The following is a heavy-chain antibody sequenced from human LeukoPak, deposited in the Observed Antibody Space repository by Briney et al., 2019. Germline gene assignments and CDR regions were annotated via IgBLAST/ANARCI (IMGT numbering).Heavy chain of an antibody. CDR3: ARGSYGDYVGAFDI. D-gene: IGHD4-17*01. V-gene: IGHV3-48*03. CDR2: ISSSGSTI. J-gene: IGHJ3*02. Sequence: PGGSLRLSCAASGFTLSSYAMSWVRQAPGKGLEWVSYISSSGSTIYYADSVKGRFTISRDNAKNSLYLQMNSLRAEDTAVYYCARGSYGDYVGAFDIWGQGTMVTVSS. CDR1: GFTLSSYA.